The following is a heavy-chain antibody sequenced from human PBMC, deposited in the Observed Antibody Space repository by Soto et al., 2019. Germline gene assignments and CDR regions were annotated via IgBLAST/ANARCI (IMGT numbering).Heavy chain of an antibody. V-gene: IGHV3-23*01. D-gene: IGHD3-16*01. CDR3: AKTPGVTTVITACDH. J-gene: IGHJ4*02. CDR1: AFTLTKYA. CDR2: IIGSGART. Sequence: PGGSMRLSCLPSAFTLTKYALAWVRQAPGKGLEWVSAIIGSGARTYDADSVTGRSSISRHKSNHPLYLQITSLLATDTAVYYCAKTPGVTTVITACDHWGQGTPVTDSS.